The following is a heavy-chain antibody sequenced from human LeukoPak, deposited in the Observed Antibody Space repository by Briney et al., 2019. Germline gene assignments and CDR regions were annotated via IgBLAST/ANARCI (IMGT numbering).Heavy chain of an antibody. J-gene: IGHJ3*02. CDR1: GYSFTSYW. D-gene: IGHD5-24*01. CDR2: IYPGDSDT. Sequence: GESLKISCKGSGYSFTSYWIGWVRQMPGKGLEWMGIIYPGDSDTRYSPSFQGQVTISADKSISTAYLQWSSLQASDTAMYYCARQAVMATIRIAFDIWGQGTMVTVSS. V-gene: IGHV5-51*01. CDR3: ARQAVMATIRIAFDI.